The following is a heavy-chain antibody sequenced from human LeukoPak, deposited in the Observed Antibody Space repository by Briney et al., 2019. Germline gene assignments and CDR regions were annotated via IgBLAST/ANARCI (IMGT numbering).Heavy chain of an antibody. Sequence: TLSLTCTVSGGSISSGDYYWSWIRQPPGKGLEWIGYIYYSGSTYYDPSLKSRVTISVDTSKNQFSLKLSSVTAADTAMYYCARHRGYNSGWSTDYWGQGTLVTVSS. J-gene: IGHJ4*02. CDR2: IYYSGST. V-gene: IGHV4-30-4*08. CDR3: ARHRGYNSGWSTDY. D-gene: IGHD6-19*01. CDR1: GGSISSGDYY.